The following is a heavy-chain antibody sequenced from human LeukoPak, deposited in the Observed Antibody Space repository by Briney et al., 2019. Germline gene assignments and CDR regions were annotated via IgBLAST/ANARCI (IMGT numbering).Heavy chain of an antibody. CDR3: AREGYYYDSSGYYLC. Sequence: GASVKVSCKAAGYSISDSHMHWVRQAPGQGLEWMGWIMSNSGGTHYAQKFQGRVTMTRDTSISTAYMELSRLRSDDTAVYYCAREGYYYDSSGYYLCWGQGTLVTVSS. V-gene: IGHV1-2*02. D-gene: IGHD3-22*01. CDR2: IMSNSGGT. J-gene: IGHJ4*02. CDR1: GYSISDSH.